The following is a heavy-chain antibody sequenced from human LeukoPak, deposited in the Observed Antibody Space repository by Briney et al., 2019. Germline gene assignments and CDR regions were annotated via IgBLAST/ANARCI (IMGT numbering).Heavy chain of an antibody. CDR2: IYSGGST. J-gene: IGHJ4*02. CDR3: ARDVVSNQYYDFWSGYPFDY. V-gene: IGHV3-53*01. Sequence: GGSLRLSCAASGFTVSSNYMSWVRQAPGKGLEWVSVIYSGGSTYYADSVKGRFTISRDNSKNTLYLQMNSLRAEDTAVYYCARDVVSNQYYDFWSGYPFDYWGQGTLVTVSS. D-gene: IGHD3-3*01. CDR1: GFTVSSNY.